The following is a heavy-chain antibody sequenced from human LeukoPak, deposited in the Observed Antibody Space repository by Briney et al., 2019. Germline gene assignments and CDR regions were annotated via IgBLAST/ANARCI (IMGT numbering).Heavy chain of an antibody. D-gene: IGHD6-6*01. CDR3: ARQLAARDFDY. V-gene: IGHV4-39*01. CDR2: IYYSGST. Sequence: SETLSLTCTVSGGSISSSSYYWGWIRQPPGKGLEWIGSIYYSGSTYYNPSLKSRVTISVDTSKNQFSLKLSSVAAADTAVYYCARQLAARDFDYWGQGTLVTVSS. CDR1: GGSISSSSYY. J-gene: IGHJ4*02.